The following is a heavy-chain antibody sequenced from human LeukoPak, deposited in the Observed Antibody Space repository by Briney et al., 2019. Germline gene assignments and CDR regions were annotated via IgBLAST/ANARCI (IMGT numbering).Heavy chain of an antibody. V-gene: IGHV4-4*07. CDR1: GGSLSSYY. CDR2: IYTSGST. CDR3: ARGGLAGGYSYGSFDY. J-gene: IGHJ4*02. D-gene: IGHD5-18*01. Sequence: SETLSLTCTVSGGSLSSYYWSWIRQPAGKGLEWIGRIYTSGSTNYNPSLKSRVTISVDTSKNQFSLKLSSVTAADTAVYYCARGGLAGGYSYGSFDYWGQGTLVTVSS.